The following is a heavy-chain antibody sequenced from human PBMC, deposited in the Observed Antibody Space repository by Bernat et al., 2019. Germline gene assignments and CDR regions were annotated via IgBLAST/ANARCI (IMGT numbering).Heavy chain of an antibody. D-gene: IGHD6-6*01. Sequence: QVQLVESGGGVVQPGRSLRLSCAASGFTFSDYYMSWIRQAPGKGLEWVSYISGSSGYMNYADSVKGRFTVSRDNAKNSLYLQMNSLRAEDTAVYFCATYSSSSGLHYWGQGTLVTVSS. CDR3: ATYSSSSGLHY. CDR2: ISGSSGYM. V-gene: IGHV3-11*06. CDR1: GFTFSDYY. J-gene: IGHJ4*02.